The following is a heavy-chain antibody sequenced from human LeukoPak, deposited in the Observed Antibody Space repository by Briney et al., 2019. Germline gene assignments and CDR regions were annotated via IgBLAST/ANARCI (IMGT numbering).Heavy chain of an antibody. Sequence: GGSLRLSRAASGFTLSSYSMNWVRQAPGKGLEWVSSISSSSSYIYYADSVKGRFTISRDNAKNSLYLRMNSLRAEDTAVYYCARNLYRDIVVVVAADLWGQGTLVTVSS. J-gene: IGHJ5*02. CDR2: ISSSSSYI. D-gene: IGHD2-15*01. CDR1: GFTLSSYS. V-gene: IGHV3-21*01. CDR3: ARNLYRDIVVVVAADL.